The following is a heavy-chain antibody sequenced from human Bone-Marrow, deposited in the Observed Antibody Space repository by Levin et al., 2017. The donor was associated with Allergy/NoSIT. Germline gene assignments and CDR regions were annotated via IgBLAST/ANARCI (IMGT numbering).Heavy chain of an antibody. J-gene: IGHJ5*02. CDR1: GFTFTIYD. V-gene: IGHV1-2*06. Sequence: PAASVKVSCKASGFTFTIYDIHWVRQAPGQGLEWVGRLNPNTGGTDSAQKFMGRVTMTRDTSTTTAFMELTRLRPDDTAIYFCARVTIAAPPYNWFDTWGQGALVTVSS. CDR2: LNPNTGGT. CDR3: ARVTIAAPPYNWFDT. D-gene: IGHD6-13*01.